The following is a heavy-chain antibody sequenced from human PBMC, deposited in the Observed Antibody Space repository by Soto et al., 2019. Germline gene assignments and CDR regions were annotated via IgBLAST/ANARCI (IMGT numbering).Heavy chain of an antibody. CDR1: GGSISSYY. CDR3: AAVGAPDY. J-gene: IGHJ4*02. CDR2: IYYTGIT. V-gene: IGHV4-59*03. Sequence: SETLSLTCTVSGGSISSYYWSWIRQPPGKGLEWIGYIYYTGITNYNPSLKSRVTISVDTSKNQFSLKLNSVTAADTAVYYCAAVGAPDYWGQGTLVTVSS. D-gene: IGHD1-26*01.